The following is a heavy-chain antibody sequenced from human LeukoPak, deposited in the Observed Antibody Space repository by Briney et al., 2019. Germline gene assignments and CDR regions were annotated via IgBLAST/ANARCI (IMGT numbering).Heavy chain of an antibody. V-gene: IGHV1-2*02. CDR1: GYTFTDYY. J-gene: IGHJ5*02. Sequence: VASVKVSCKTSGYTFTDYYMHWVRQAPGQGLEWMGWINPNTCGTSSAQKFQGRVTMSRDTAITTVYMEVSWLTSDDTAIYYCARADRLHGGPYLIGPWGQGTLVTVSS. CDR2: INPNTCGT. D-gene: IGHD2-21*01. CDR3: ARADRLHGGPYLIGP.